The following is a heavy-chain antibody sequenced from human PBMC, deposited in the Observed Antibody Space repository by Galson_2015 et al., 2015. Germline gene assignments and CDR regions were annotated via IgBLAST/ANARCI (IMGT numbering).Heavy chain of an antibody. CDR1: GYSFARNW. Sequence: QSGAEVKKPGESLKISCQGSGYSFARNWNGWVRQMPGKGPERTGIVFPGDSDARYSPSFQGQVTISADQSISTAYLQWNSLKASVTAMYYCARLERGYSNLHFDFWGQGTLVTVSS. J-gene: IGHJ4*02. D-gene: IGHD5-18*01. V-gene: IGHV5-51*03. CDR2: VFPGDSDA. CDR3: ARLERGYSNLHFDF.